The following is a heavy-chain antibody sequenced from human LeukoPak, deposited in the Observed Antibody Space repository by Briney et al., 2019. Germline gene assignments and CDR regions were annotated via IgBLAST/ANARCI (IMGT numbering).Heavy chain of an antibody. CDR1: GGSISSGSYY. D-gene: IGHD2-21*02. V-gene: IGHV4-61*02. J-gene: IGHJ3*02. CDR3: AGEGDAHAFDI. CDR2: IYTSGST. Sequence: SETLSLTCTVSGGSISSGSYYWRWIRQPAGKGLEWIGRIYTSGSTNYNPSLKSRVTISVDTSKNQFSLKLSSVTAADTAVYYCAGEGDAHAFDIWGQGTMVTVSS.